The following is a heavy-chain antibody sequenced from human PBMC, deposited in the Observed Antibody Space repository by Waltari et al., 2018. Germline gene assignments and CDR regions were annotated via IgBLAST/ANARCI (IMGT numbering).Heavy chain of an antibody. D-gene: IGHD6-19*01. Sequence: QVQLVESGGGVVQPGGSLRLSCAASGFTFSSYCITWVRPAQGKGLEWVAFIRYDGSNKYYADSVKGRFTISRDNSKNTLYLQMNSLRAEDTAVYYCAKDGYSSGLYCYMDVWGKGTTVTVSS. J-gene: IGHJ6*03. V-gene: IGHV3-30*02. CDR2: IRYDGSNK. CDR1: GFTFSSYC. CDR3: AKDGYSSGLYCYMDV.